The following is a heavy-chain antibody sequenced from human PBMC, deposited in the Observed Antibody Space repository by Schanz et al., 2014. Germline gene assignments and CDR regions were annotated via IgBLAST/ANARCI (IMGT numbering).Heavy chain of an antibody. Sequence: EVQLVEYGGGLVQPGESLRLSCAASGFTFSSYGINWVRQAPGKGLECVSILYIRSTYYADSVKGRFTISRDNSKNMVFLQMNSLRVEDTAIYYCARDEGKDGYNLAFDVWGQGTLVTVSS. CDR2: LYIRST. V-gene: IGHV3-66*01. D-gene: IGHD5-12*01. CDR1: GFTFSSYG. CDR3: ARDEGKDGYNLAFDV. J-gene: IGHJ3*01.